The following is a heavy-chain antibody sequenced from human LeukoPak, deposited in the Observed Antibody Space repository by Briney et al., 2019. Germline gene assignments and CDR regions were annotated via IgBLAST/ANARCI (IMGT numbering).Heavy chain of an antibody. Sequence: ASVTVSCKASGYTFTGYYMHWVRQAPGQGLEWMGWINPNSGGTNYAQKFQGRVTMTRDTSISTAYMELSRLRSDDTAVYYCARGRCRWCYDSSGYPTDYWGQGTLVTVSS. CDR3: ARGRCRWCYDSSGYPTDY. CDR2: INPNSGGT. CDR1: GYTFTGYY. V-gene: IGHV1-2*02. J-gene: IGHJ4*02. D-gene: IGHD3-22*01.